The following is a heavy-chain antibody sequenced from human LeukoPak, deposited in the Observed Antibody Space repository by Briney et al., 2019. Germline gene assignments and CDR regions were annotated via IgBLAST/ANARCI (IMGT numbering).Heavy chain of an antibody. Sequence: GGSLRLSCAVSGFTFTNYWMAWVRQAPGKGLEWVANIKEDGSDKNYVDSVKGRFTISRDNAKNSLYLQMNSLRAEDTAVYYCARDAGYGYDRFDYWGQGTQVTVSS. CDR2: IKEDGSDK. CDR3: ARDAGYGYDRFDY. D-gene: IGHD5-18*01. CDR1: GFTFTNYW. J-gene: IGHJ4*02. V-gene: IGHV3-7*01.